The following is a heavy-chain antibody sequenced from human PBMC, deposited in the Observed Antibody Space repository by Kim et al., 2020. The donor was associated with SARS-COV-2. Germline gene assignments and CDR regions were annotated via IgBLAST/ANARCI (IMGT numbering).Heavy chain of an antibody. CDR3: ASASGLVQVFDY. Sequence: SETLSLTCTVSGGSISSSSYYWGWIRQPPGKGLEWIGSIYYSGSTYYNPSLKSRVTISVDTSKNQFSLKLSSVTAADTAVYYCASASGLVQVFDYWGQGTLVTVSS. V-gene: IGHV4-39*01. D-gene: IGHD6-19*01. J-gene: IGHJ4*02. CDR2: IYYSGST. CDR1: GGSISSSSYY.